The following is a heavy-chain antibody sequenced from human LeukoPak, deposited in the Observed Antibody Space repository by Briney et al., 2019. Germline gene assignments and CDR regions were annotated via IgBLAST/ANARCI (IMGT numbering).Heavy chain of an antibody. CDR1: GFTFSSYW. D-gene: IGHD6-19*01. CDR2: INSDGSST. V-gene: IGHV3-74*01. CDR3: AVAYSSGWYAYFQH. J-gene: IGHJ1*01. Sequence: GGSLRLSCAASGFTFSSYWMHWVRHAPGKGLVWVSRINSDGSSTSYADSVKGRFTISRDNAKNTLYLQMNSLRAEDTAVYYCAVAYSSGWYAYFQHWGQGTLVTVSS.